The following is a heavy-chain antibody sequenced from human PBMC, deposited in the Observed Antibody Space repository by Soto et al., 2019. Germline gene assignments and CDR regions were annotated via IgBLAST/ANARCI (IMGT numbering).Heavy chain of an antibody. J-gene: IGHJ5*02. CDR3: ARLAAAGTCWFDP. CDR2: IYYSGST. CDR1: GGSISSYY. Sequence: QVQLQESGPGLVKPSETLSLTCTASGGSISSYYGSWIRQPPGKALEWIGYIYYSGSTNYNPSLTSRVTISVDTSKNQFYLKLSSVTAADTAVYYCARLAAAGTCWFDPWGQGTLVTVSS. V-gene: IGHV4-59*01. D-gene: IGHD6-13*01.